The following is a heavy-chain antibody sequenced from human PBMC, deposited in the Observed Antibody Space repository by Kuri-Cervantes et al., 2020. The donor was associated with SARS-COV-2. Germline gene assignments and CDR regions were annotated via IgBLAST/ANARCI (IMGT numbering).Heavy chain of an antibody. Sequence: ASVKVSCKASGYTFTSYYMHWVRQAPGQGLEWMGIINPSGGSTSYAQKFQGRVTMTRDTSTSTVYMELSSLRSDDTAVYYCARGEGAAPDLDAFDIWGQGTMVTVSS. J-gene: IGHJ3*02. V-gene: IGHV1-46*01. CDR3: ARGEGAAPDLDAFDI. CDR2: INPSGGST. D-gene: IGHD1-26*01. CDR1: GYTFTSYY.